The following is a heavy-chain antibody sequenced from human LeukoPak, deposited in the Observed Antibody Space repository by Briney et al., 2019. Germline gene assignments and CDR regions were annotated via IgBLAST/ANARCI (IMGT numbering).Heavy chain of an antibody. V-gene: IGHV3-30*18. J-gene: IGHJ4*02. CDR3: AKGGQQLED. D-gene: IGHD6-6*01. CDR2: ISYDGSNK. CDR1: GGSISSSSYY. Sequence: LSLTCTVSGGSISSSSYYWGWVRQAPGKGLEWVAVISYDGSNKYYADSVKGRFTISRDNSKNTLYPQMNSLRAEDTAVYYCAKGGQQLEDWGQGTLVTVSS.